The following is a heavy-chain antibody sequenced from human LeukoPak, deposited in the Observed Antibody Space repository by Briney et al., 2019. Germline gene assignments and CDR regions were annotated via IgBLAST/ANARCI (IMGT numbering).Heavy chain of an antibody. D-gene: IGHD3-9*01. CDR2: IYYSGST. J-gene: IGHJ4*02. Sequence: KSSETLSLTCTVSGGSISSSSYYWGWIRQPPGKGLEWIGSIYYSGSTYYNPSLKSRVTLSVDTSKNQFSLKLSSVTAADTAVYYCARVTYYDILTGYLGYYFDYWGQGTLVTVSS. CDR1: GGSISSSSYY. V-gene: IGHV4-39*01. CDR3: ARVTYYDILTGYLGYYFDY.